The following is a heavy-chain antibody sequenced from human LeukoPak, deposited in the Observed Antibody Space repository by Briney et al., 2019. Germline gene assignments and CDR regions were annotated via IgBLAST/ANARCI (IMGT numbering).Heavy chain of an antibody. CDR2: IIPIFGTA. Sequence: SVKVSCKASGGTFSSYAISWVRQAPGQGLEWMGGIIPIFGTANYAQKFQGRVTITADKSTSTAYMELSSLRAEDTAVFYCARIFDSSGYPDDAFDIWGQGTMVTVSS. J-gene: IGHJ3*02. CDR3: ARIFDSSGYPDDAFDI. CDR1: GGTFSSYA. V-gene: IGHV1-69*06. D-gene: IGHD3-22*01.